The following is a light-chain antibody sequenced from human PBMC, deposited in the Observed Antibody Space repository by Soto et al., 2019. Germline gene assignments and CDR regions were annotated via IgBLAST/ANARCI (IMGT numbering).Light chain of an antibody. CDR3: QQCGNLPCT. Sequence: EIVLTQSPGTLSLFPGDRATLSCRASQSVSSSYLSWYQQKPGQAPRVLIYGASTMATGITDRFSGSGSGTDFTLTISSLEPEHFAVYYCQQCGNLPCTVGGGTKVEIK. V-gene: IGKV3-20*01. J-gene: IGKJ4*02. CDR2: GAS. CDR1: QSVSSSY.